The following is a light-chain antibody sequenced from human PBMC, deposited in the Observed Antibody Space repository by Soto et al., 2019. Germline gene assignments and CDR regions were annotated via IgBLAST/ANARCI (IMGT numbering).Light chain of an antibody. CDR3: QQRDNWSSVT. CDR2: DAS. Sequence: EIVLTQSPANLSLSPGDRATLSCRASQSVRSFLVWYQQKPGQAPRLLIYDASNRATGIPARFSGSGSGTDFTLTISSLEPEDFAVYYCQQRDNWSSVTFGGGTKVESK. J-gene: IGKJ4*01. CDR1: QSVRSF. V-gene: IGKV3-11*01.